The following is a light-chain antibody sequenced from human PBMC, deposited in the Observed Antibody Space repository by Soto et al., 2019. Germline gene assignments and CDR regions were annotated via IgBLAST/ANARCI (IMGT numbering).Light chain of an antibody. J-gene: IGKJ1*01. CDR2: KAS. CDR3: QQYYSYST. Sequence: DIQMTQSPSTLSASVGDRVTITCRASQSISSWLAWYQQKPGKAPKLLIYKASTLKSGVPSRFSGSGSGTEFTLTVRSLQPDDFATYYCQQYYSYSTFGQGTKVEIK. V-gene: IGKV1-5*03. CDR1: QSISSW.